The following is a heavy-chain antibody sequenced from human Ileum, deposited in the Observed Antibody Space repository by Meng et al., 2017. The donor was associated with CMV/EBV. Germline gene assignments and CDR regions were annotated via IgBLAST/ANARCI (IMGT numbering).Heavy chain of an antibody. J-gene: IGHJ4*02. CDR3: TTSRAFHS. V-gene: IGHV1-2*02. CDR1: GYTFTDYY. CDR2: INPTEGDA. D-gene: IGHD3-10*01. Sequence: QVHFGMFGAEGKEPGASVKVACKDSGYTFTDYYSHWVRQAPGQGLEWMGGINPTEGDANYAQKFRCRVTMTRERSITTVYMELNSLTSVDTAVYYCTTSRAFHSWGQGTLVTVSS.